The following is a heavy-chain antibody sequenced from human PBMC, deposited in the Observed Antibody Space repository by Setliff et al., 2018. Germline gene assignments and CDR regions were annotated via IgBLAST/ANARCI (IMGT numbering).Heavy chain of an antibody. J-gene: IGHJ6*03. V-gene: IGHV1-2*02. CDR3: ARAPYSSSFIQYFYYYYMDV. D-gene: IGHD6-19*01. Sequence: ASVKVSCKASGYTFTGYYMHWVRQAPGQGLEWMGWINPNSGGTNYAQKLQGRVTMTRDTSISTAYMELSRLRSDDTAVYYCARAPYSSSFIQYFYYYYMDVWGKGTTVTVSS. CDR2: INPNSGGT. CDR1: GYTFTGYY.